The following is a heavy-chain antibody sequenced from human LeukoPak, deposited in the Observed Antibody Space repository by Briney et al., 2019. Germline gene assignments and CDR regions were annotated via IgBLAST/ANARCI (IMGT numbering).Heavy chain of an antibody. CDR3: ARLLGPLLWFGELLDY. J-gene: IGHJ4*02. CDR2: IYYSGST. D-gene: IGHD3-10*01. CDR1: GYSISSGYY. Sequence: PSETLSLTCTVSGYSISSGYYWGWIRQPPGKGLEWIGSIYYSGSTYYNPSLKSRVTISVDTSKNQFSLKLSSVTAADTAVYYCARLLGPLLWFGELLDYWGQGTLVTVSS. V-gene: IGHV4-38-2*02.